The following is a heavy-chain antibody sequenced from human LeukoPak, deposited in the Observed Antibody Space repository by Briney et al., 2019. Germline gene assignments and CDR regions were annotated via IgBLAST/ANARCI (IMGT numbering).Heavy chain of an antibody. CDR1: GFTFSTYA. D-gene: IGHD3-22*01. CDR3: AREQSSGFTCRGMADY. J-gene: IGHJ4*02. CDR2: ISGRDDKT. Sequence: GGSLRLSCVASGFTFSTYAMSWVRQAPGKGLEWVSSISGRDDKTFYAGSVKGRFTVSRDTSKNTLYMQMNSLKAEDAGVYYCAREQSSGFTCRGMADYWGQGTLVTVSS. V-gene: IGHV3-23*01.